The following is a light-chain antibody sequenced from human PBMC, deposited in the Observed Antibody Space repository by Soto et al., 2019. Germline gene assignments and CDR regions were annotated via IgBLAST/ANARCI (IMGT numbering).Light chain of an antibody. V-gene: IGKV3-11*01. CDR1: QSVSSY. CDR3: QQRSNWPLT. CDR2: DAS. Sequence: EIVLTQSPATLSLSPGERATLSCRASQSVSSYLAWYQQKTGQAPRLLIYDASNRATGIPARFSGRGSGTDFTLTSSSLEPEDFAVYYCQQRSNWPLTFGGGTKVEIK. J-gene: IGKJ4*01.